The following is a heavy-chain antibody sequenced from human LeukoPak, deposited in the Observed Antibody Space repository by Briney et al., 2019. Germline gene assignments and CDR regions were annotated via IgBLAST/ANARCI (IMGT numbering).Heavy chain of an antibody. CDR2: IYYSGST. Sequence: KPSETLSLTCTVSGGSISSSSYYWGWIRQPPGKGLEWIGSIYYSGSTYYNPSLKSRVTISVDTSKNQFSLKLSSVTAADTAVYYCARGGGYYGSGSYSPFDYWGQGTLVTVSS. J-gene: IGHJ4*02. V-gene: IGHV4-39*07. D-gene: IGHD3-10*01. CDR1: GGSISSSSYY. CDR3: ARGGGYYGSGSYSPFDY.